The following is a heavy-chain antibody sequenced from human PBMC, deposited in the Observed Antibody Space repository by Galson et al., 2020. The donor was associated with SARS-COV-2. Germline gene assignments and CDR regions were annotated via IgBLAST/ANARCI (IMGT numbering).Heavy chain of an antibody. Sequence: SETLSLTCTVSGGSISSSGYYWGWIRQPPGKGLEWIGSVYYSGSTYYNPSLKSLVTISVDTSKNQFSLKLSSVTAADTAVYYSVWGYSNYGLFDYWGQGTLVTVSS. J-gene: IGHJ4*02. D-gene: IGHD4-4*01. V-gene: IGHV4-39*01. CDR2: VYYSGST. CDR1: GGSISSSGYY. CDR3: VWGYSNYGLFDY.